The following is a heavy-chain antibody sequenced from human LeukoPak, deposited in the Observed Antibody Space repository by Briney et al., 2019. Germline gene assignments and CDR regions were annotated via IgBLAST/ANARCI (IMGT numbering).Heavy chain of an antibody. V-gene: IGHV3-49*04. CDR3: TRDPTHRRVYYYYYMDV. CDR1: GFTFGDNA. Sequence: GGSLRLSCTASGFTFGDNAMSWVRQAPGKGLEWVGFIRSKAYGGTTEYAASMKGRFTISRDDSKSIAYLQMNSLKTEDTAVYYCTRDPTHRRVYYYYYMDVWGKGTTVTVSS. J-gene: IGHJ6*03. CDR2: IRSKAYGGTT.